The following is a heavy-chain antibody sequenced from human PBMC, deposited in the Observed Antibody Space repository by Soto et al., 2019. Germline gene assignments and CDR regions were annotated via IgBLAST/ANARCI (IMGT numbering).Heavy chain of an antibody. CDR2: ISGSGGST. CDR3: AKVMAGAYGDYASGH. CDR1: GFTFSSYA. D-gene: IGHD4-17*01. Sequence: EVQLLESGGGLVQPGGSLRLSCAASGFTFSSYAMSWVRQAPGKGLEWVPAISGSGGSTYYADSVKGRFTISRDNSKNRLYLQMNSLRGEDTAVYYCAKVMAGAYGDYASGHWGQGTLVIVSS. J-gene: IGHJ4*02. V-gene: IGHV3-23*01.